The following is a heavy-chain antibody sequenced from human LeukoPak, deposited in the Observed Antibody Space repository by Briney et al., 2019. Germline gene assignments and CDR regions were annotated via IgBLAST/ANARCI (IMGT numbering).Heavy chain of an antibody. CDR3: ARAHSSGWLVDY. Sequence: SETLSLTCTVSGGSISDYYWSWIRQAPGKGLEWIGYIYYSGSTNYNPSLKSRVTISVDTSKNQFSLKLSSVTAADTAVSYCARAHSSGWLVDYWGQGTLVTVSS. V-gene: IGHV4-59*01. J-gene: IGHJ4*02. D-gene: IGHD6-19*01. CDR2: IYYSGST. CDR1: GGSISDYY.